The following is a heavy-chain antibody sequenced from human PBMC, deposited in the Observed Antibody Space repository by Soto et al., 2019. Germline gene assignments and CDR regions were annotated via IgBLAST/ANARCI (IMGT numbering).Heavy chain of an antibody. J-gene: IGHJ4*02. D-gene: IGHD3-22*01. CDR3: ARAGQYYDASGYAD. Sequence: QVKLVQSGTEVKKAGASIKVSCKASGYSFVTSGMTWVRQAPGQGLEWMGWISVYNGNTNYDQKLQDRVTMTTDTSTNTAYVEVRNLRSDDTAVDYCARAGQYYDASGYADWGQGTLVTVSS. V-gene: IGHV1-18*01. CDR1: GYSFVTSG. CDR2: ISVYNGNT.